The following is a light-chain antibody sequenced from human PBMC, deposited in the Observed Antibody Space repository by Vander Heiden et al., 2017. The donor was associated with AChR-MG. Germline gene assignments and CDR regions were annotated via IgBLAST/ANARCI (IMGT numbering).Light chain of an antibody. CDR3: QKDNSARLT. Sequence: DIQMTQSPSSLSASVGDRVTITCRASQGIGNYLAWYQQKPEKVPKLLIYTASTLQSGVPSRFSRSGSGTDFTLTISSLQPEDVATYYCQKDNSARLTCGGGTKVEMK. CDR2: TAS. CDR1: QGIGNY. V-gene: IGKV1-27*01. J-gene: IGKJ4*01.